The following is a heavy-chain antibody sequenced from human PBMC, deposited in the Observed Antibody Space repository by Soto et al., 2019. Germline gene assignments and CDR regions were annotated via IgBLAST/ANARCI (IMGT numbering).Heavy chain of an antibody. CDR3: ARDSYCISTSXYAGYYYXGMDV. Sequence: QVQLVQSGAEVKKPGSSVKVSCKASGGTFSSYAISWVRQAPGQGLEWMGGIIPIFGTANYAQKFQGRVTITADESTSTAYMELSSLRSEDTAVYYCARDSYCISTSXYAGYYYXGMDVWGQGTTVTVSS. J-gene: IGHJ6*01. V-gene: IGHV1-69*12. CDR1: GGTFSSYA. CDR2: IIPIFGTA. D-gene: IGHD2-2*01.